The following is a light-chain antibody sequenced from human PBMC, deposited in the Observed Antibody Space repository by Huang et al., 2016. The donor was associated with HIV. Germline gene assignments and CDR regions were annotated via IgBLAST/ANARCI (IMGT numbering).Light chain of an antibody. CDR3: QQSYTTPPD. CDR2: AAS. J-gene: IGKJ3*01. V-gene: IGKV1-39*01. Sequence: DIQMTQSPSSLSASVGDRVAITCRASQSISTYLNWYQQKPGKAPKLLIYAASTLQSGVPSRFSGSGSGTDFILTISSLQPEDCATYYCQQSYTTPPDFGPGTKVDMK. CDR1: QSISTY.